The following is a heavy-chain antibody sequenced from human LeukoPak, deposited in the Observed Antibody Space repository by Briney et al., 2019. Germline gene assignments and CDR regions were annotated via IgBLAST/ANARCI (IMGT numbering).Heavy chain of an antibody. V-gene: IGHV4-34*01. J-gene: IGHJ4*02. Sequence: KPSETLSLTCAVYGGSFSGYYWSWIRQPPGKGLEWIGEINHSGSTNYNPSLKSRVTISVDTSKNQFSLKLSSVTAADTAVYYCAGKRVIVVVVAATSGYFDYWGQGTLVTVSS. CDR1: GGSFSGYY. CDR2: INHSGST. CDR3: AGKRVIVVVVAATSGYFDY. D-gene: IGHD2-15*01.